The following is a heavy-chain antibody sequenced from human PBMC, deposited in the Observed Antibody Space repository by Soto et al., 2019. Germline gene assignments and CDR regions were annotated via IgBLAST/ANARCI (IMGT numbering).Heavy chain of an antibody. Sequence: SETLSLTCTVSGGSISSGGYYWSWIRQHPGKGLEWIGYIYYSGSTYYNPSLKSRVTISVDTSKNQFSLKLSSVTAAETAVYYCARAPYYYDSRGFVGFDYWGQGTLVTVSS. CDR1: GGSISSGGYY. CDR2: IYYSGST. J-gene: IGHJ4*02. D-gene: IGHD3-22*01. CDR3: ARAPYYYDSRGFVGFDY. V-gene: IGHV4-31*03.